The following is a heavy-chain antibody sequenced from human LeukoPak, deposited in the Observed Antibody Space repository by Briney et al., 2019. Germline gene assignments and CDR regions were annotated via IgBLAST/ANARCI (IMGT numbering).Heavy chain of an antibody. J-gene: IGHJ5*02. Sequence: ASVKVSCKASGYTFTGYYMHWVRQAPGQGLEWMGWINPNSGGTNYAQKFQGRVTMTRDTSISTAYMELSRLRSDDTAVYYCARDPYGSGSYHNWFGPWGQGTLVTVSS. CDR2: INPNSGGT. CDR1: GYTFTGYY. V-gene: IGHV1-2*02. CDR3: ARDPYGSGSYHNWFGP. D-gene: IGHD3-10*01.